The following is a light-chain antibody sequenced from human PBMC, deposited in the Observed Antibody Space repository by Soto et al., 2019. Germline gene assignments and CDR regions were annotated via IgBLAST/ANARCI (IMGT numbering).Light chain of an antibody. CDR2: DAS. J-gene: IGKJ3*01. Sequence: EIVLTQSPATLSLSPGERATLSCRASQSVSSYLAWYPQKPGQAPRLLIYDASNRATDSPARFSGSGSGTDFTLTISSQEPEDFAVYYCQQRSNWPLFTFVPGTKVDIK. V-gene: IGKV3-11*01. CDR3: QQRSNWPLFT. CDR1: QSVSSY.